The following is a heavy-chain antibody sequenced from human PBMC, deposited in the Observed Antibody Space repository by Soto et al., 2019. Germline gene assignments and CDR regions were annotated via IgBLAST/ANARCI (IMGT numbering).Heavy chain of an antibody. V-gene: IGHV1-18*01. CDR3: ARGIGGQWLIRFGY. CDR2: ISAYNGNT. CDR1: GYTLTSYG. J-gene: IGHJ4*02. D-gene: IGHD6-19*01. Sequence: GASVKIYCKASGYTLTSYGISWVRQAPEQGMAWMGWISAYNGNTNYAQKLQGRVTMTTDTSTSTAYMELRSLRSDDTAVYYCARGIGGQWLIRFGYRGQGTLVTVSS.